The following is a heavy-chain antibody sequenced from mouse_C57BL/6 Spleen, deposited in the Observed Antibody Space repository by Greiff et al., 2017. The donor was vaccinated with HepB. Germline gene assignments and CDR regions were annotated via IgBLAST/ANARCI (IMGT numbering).Heavy chain of an antibody. CDR2: IYPGDGDT. CDR1: GYAFSSSW. CDR3: ARSTMTPMDY. J-gene: IGHJ4*01. D-gene: IGHD2-4*01. Sequence: VQLQQSGPELVKPGASVKISCKASGYAFSSSWMNWVKQRPGKGLEWIGRIYPGDGDTNYNGKFKGKATLTADKSSSTAYMQLSSLTSEDSAVYFCARSTMTPMDYWGQGTSVTVSS. V-gene: IGHV1-82*01.